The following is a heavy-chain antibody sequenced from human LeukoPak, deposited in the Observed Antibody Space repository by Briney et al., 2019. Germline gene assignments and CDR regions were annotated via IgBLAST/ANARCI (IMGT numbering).Heavy chain of an antibody. D-gene: IGHD3-10*01. V-gene: IGHV4-59*01. CDR1: GGSISSYY. CDR2: IYYSGST. Sequence: SETLSLTCTVSGGSISSYYWSWIRQPPGKGLEWIGYIYYSGSTNYNPSLKSRVTISVDTSKNQFSLKLSCVTAADTAVYYCARESYYYGSGSYNWFDPWGQGTLVTVSS. J-gene: IGHJ5*02. CDR3: ARESYYYGSGSYNWFDP.